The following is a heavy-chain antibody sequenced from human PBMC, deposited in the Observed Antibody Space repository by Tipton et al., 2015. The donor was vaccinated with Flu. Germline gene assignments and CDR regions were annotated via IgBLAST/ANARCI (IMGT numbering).Heavy chain of an antibody. J-gene: IGHJ4*02. CDR1: GGSISSYY. V-gene: IGHV4-59*01. CDR2: IYYSGST. Sequence: TLSLTCTVSGGSISSYYWSWIRQPPGKGLEWIGYIYYSGSTNYNPSLKSRGTISVDTSKNQFSLKLSSVTAADTAVYYCARDSGDYPRASFDYWGQGTLVTVSS. D-gene: IGHD4-17*01. CDR3: ARDSGDYPRASFDY.